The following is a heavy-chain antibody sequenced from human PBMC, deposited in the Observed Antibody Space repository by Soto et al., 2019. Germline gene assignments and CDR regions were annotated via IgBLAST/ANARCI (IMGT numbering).Heavy chain of an antibody. J-gene: IGHJ3*02. CDR2: IVVGSGNT. V-gene: IGHV1-58*01. D-gene: IGHD5-12*01. Sequence: ASVKVSCKASGFTFTSSAVQWVRQARGQRLEWIGWIVVGSGNTNYAQKFQERVTITRDMSTSTAYMELSSLRSEDTAVYYCAATSSRDGYNLADAFDIRAQRTTVTVSS. CDR1: GFTFTSSA. CDR3: AATSSRDGYNLADAFDI.